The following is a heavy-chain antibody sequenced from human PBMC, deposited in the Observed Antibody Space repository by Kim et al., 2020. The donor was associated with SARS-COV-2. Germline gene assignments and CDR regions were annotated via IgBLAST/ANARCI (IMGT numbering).Heavy chain of an antibody. V-gene: IGHV3-33*01. J-gene: IGHJ3*02. CDR1: GFTFSSYG. CDR2: IWYDGSNK. Sequence: GGSLRLSCAASGFTFSSYGMHWVRQAPGKGLEWVAVIWYDGSNKYYADSVKGRFTISRDNSKNTLYLQMNSLKAEDTAVYYCARGGVAASFPLDAFDIWGQGTMVTVSS. D-gene: IGHD6-13*01. CDR3: ARGGVAASFPLDAFDI.